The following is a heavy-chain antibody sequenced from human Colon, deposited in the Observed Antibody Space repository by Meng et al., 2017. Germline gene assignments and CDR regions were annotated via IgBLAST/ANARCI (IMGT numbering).Heavy chain of an antibody. J-gene: IGHJ4*02. Sequence: QAQLQQVGAGLLKPSETLSLTCAVYGGSVSGYYWSWIRQPPGKGLEWIGEINHSGSTNYNPSLKSRVTISVDTSKNQFSLKLSSVTAADTAVYYCARGLFDYWGQGTLVTVSS. CDR1: GGSVSGYY. V-gene: IGHV4-34*01. CDR3: ARGLFDY. CDR2: INHSGST.